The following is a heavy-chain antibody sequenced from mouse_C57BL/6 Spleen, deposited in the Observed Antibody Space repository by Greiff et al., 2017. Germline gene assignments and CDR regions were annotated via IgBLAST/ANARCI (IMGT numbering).Heavy chain of an antibody. CDR1: GFTFSDFY. D-gene: IGHD2-5*01. CDR3: ARDAWGSNYPFAY. CDR2: SRNKANDYTT. V-gene: IGHV7-1*01. J-gene: IGHJ3*01. Sequence: EVMLVESGGGLVQSGRSLRLSCATSGFTFSDFYMEWVRQAPGKGLEWIAASRNKANDYTTEYSASVKGRFIVSRDTSQSILYLQMNALRAEDTAIYYCARDAWGSNYPFAYWGQGTLVTVSA.